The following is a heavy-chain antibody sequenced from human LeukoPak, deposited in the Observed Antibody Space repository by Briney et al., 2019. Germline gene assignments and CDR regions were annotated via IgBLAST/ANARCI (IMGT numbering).Heavy chain of an antibody. D-gene: IGHD1-7*01. Sequence: GASVKVSCKASGYTFTGYYMHWVRQAPGQGLEWMGWINPNSGGTNYAQKFQGRVTVTRDTSVNTASMELSRLRSDDTAIYYCARGFNWNLIWKDRGYFDYWGQGTLVTVSS. J-gene: IGHJ4*02. CDR1: GYTFTGYY. V-gene: IGHV1-2*02. CDR3: ARGFNWNLIWKDRGYFDY. CDR2: INPNSGGT.